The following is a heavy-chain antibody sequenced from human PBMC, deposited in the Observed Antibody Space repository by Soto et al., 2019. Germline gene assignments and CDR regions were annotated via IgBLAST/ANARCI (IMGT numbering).Heavy chain of an antibody. D-gene: IGHD1-1*01. V-gene: IGHV1-2*02. CDR2: INCNNGYT. J-gene: IGHJ6*02. CDR1: GYIFTDYY. Sequence: QVHLVQSGAEVKKPGASVKVSCEASGYIFTDYYIHWVRQAPGQGLEWLGWINCNNGYTNYAQKFQRRVTMTRDTSITTDYMELSSLRPDDTAVYYCARDNDRDQYYHGMDVWGQGTTV. CDR3: ARDNDRDQYYHGMDV.